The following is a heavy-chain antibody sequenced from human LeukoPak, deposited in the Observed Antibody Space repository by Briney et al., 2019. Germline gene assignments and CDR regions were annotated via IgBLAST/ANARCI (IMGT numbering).Heavy chain of an antibody. J-gene: IGHJ4*02. CDR1: GFTVSSSY. CDR3: AKGKYSSGGVPDY. V-gene: IGHV3-23*01. CDR2: ISGGGEST. D-gene: IGHD6-19*01. Sequence: GGSLRLSCAASGFTVSSSYMSWVRQAPGKGLEWVSSISGGGESTYYADSVKGRFTVSRDNSKNTLYLQINSLRGEDTAVYYCAKGKYSSGGVPDYWGQGTLVTVSS.